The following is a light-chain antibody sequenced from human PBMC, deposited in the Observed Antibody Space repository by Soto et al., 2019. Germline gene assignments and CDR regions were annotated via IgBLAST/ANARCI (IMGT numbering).Light chain of an antibody. CDR1: SSDIGYYNY. CDR2: AVS. Sequence: QSVLTQPASVSGSPGQSITISCTGTSSDIGYYNYVSWYQQHPGKAPKLMIYAVSNRPSGVSSRFSGSKSGNTASLTISGLQAEDGADYYCSSYTTSSTSMIFGGGTKVTVL. V-gene: IGLV2-14*01. J-gene: IGLJ2*01. CDR3: SSYTTSSTSMI.